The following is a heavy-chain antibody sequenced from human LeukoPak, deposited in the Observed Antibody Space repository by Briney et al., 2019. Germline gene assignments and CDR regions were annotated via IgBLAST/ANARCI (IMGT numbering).Heavy chain of an antibody. V-gene: IGHV4-34*01. CDR3: ARGGDTSGHYYFEYFQH. J-gene: IGHJ1*01. CDR1: GGSFSGYY. D-gene: IGHD3-22*01. CDR2: INHSGST. Sequence: SETLSLTCAVYGGSFSGYYWSWIRQPPGKGLEWIGEINHSGSTNYNPSLKSRVTISVDTSKNQFSVKLSSVTAADTAVYYCARGGDTSGHYYFEYFQHWGQGTLVTVSS.